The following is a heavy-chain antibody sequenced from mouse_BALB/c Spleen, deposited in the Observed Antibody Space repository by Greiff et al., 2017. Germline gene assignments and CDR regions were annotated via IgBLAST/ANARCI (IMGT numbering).Heavy chain of an antibody. CDR3: ARHAPYAMDD. J-gene: IGHJ4*01. CDR2: ISNGGGST. V-gene: IGHV5-12-2*01. CDR1: GFTFSSYT. Sequence: EVKLMESGGGLVQPGGSLKLSCAASGFTFSSYTMSWVRQTPEKRLEWVAYISNGGGSTYYPDTVKGRFTISRDNAKNTLYLQMSSLKSEDTAMYYCARHAPYAMDDWGRGGSGTGSS.